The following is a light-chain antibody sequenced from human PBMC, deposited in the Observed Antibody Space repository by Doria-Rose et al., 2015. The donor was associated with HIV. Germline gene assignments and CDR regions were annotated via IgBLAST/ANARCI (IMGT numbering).Light chain of an antibody. V-gene: IGKV1-5*03. Sequence: TQSPSTLSASVGDRVSITCRASQTISGWLAWYQQKPGKAPKLLIYKASTLENEVPSRFSGSGSGTEFTLTISSLQPDDFATYYCQQYNSYSPSTFGQGTKVEIK. J-gene: IGKJ1*01. CDR3: QQYNSYSPST. CDR1: QTISGW. CDR2: KAS.